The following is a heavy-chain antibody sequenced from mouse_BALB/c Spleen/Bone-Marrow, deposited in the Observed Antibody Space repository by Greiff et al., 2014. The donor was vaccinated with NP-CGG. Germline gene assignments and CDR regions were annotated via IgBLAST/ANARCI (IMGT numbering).Heavy chain of an antibody. CDR2: IWAGGST. D-gene: IGHD3-1*01. J-gene: IGHJ3*01. Sequence: QVQLKESGPGLVAPSQSLSITCTVSGFSLTSYGVHWVRQPPGKGLEWRGVIWAGGSTNYNSALMSRLSISKDNSKSQVFLKMNSLQTDDTAMYYCARDRGPPYWGQGTLVTVSA. CDR3: ARDRGPPY. V-gene: IGHV2-9*02. CDR1: GFSLTSYG.